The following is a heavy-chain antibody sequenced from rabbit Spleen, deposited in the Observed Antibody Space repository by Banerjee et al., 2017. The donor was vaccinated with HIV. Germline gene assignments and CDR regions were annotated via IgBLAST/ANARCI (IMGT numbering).Heavy chain of an antibody. CDR2: IAGSSSGFT. CDR3: ARDTGSSFSSYGMDL. V-gene: IGHV1S45*01. CDR1: GVSFSDKDV. D-gene: IGHD8-1*01. Sequence: EQLEESGGGLVQPEGSLALTCKASGVSFSDKDVMCWVRQAPGKGLEWISCIAGSSSGFTYSASWAKGRFTISKTSSTTVTLQMTSLTAADTATYFCARDTGSSFSSYGMDLWGPGTLVTVS. J-gene: IGHJ6*01.